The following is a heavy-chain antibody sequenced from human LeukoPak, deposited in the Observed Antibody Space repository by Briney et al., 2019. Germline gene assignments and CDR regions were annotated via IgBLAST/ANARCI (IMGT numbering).Heavy chain of an antibody. CDR2: TRNKANSSTT. CDR3: ARVAAMVGFDY. CDR1: GFTFSDHY. V-gene: IGHV3-72*01. J-gene: IGHJ4*02. D-gene: IGHD5-18*01. Sequence: PGGSLRLSCAASGFTFSDHYMDWVRQAPGKGLEWVGRTRNKANSSTTEYAASVKGRFTTSRDDSNNSLYLELNSLKNEDIAVYYCARVAAMVGFDYCGQGTLVTVSS.